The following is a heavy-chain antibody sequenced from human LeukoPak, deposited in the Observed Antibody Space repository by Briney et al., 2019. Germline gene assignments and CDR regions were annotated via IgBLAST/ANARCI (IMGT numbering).Heavy chain of an antibody. D-gene: IGHD1-1*01. J-gene: IGHJ4*02. CDR2: IKRNSGGT. CDR1: GYTFTAYY. Sequence: ASLKVSSKASGYTFTAYYMHWVRQAPVQGLEWMGWIKRNSGGTNYAQKFQGRVTMTRDTSISTAYMELSRRRSDDTAVYYCARGRSTTGTFFIYWGQGTLVTVSS. CDR3: ARGRSTTGTFFIY. V-gene: IGHV1-2*02.